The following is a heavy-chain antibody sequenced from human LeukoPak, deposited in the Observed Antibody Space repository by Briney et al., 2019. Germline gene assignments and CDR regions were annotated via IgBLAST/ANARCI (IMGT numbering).Heavy chain of an antibody. CDR2: VYHSGST. CDR1: GGSISSGGYY. J-gene: IGHJ4*02. CDR3: ARHAYSGDPTYFDY. Sequence: PSQTLSLTCTVSGGSISSGGYYWSWIRQPPGMGLEWIGYVYHSGSTYYNPSLKSRVTISVDRSKNQFSLKLSSVTAADTAVYYCARHAYSGDPTYFDYWGQGTLVTVSS. D-gene: IGHD3-16*01. V-gene: IGHV4-30-2*01.